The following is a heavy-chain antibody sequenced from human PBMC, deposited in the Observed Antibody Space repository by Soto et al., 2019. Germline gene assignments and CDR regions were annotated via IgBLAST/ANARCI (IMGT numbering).Heavy chain of an antibody. V-gene: IGHV1-24*01. CDR1: GYTLTELS. D-gene: IGHD3-22*01. CDR3: ANQNSGYYYDSSGYPYYFDY. J-gene: IGHJ4*02. Sequence: GASVKVSCKVSGYTLTELSMHWVRQAPGKGLEWMGGFDPEDGETIYAQKFQGRVTMTEDTSTDTAYMELSSLRSEDTAVYYCANQNSGYYYDSSGYPYYFDYWGKGTLVTVSS. CDR2: FDPEDGET.